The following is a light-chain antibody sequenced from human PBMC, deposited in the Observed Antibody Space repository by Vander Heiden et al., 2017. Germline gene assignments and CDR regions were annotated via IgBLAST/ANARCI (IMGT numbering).Light chain of an antibody. CDR2: DAS. V-gene: IGKV3-11*01. CDR1: QSVSSD. Sequence: EIVLTQSPATLSLSPGERAIVSCRASQSVSSDLGWYQQKPGQAPRLLIYDASNRATGIPPRFSGSGSGTDFTLTISSLEPEDSAVYYCQHGNSWPITFGGGTKVEVK. CDR3: QHGNSWPIT. J-gene: IGKJ4*01.